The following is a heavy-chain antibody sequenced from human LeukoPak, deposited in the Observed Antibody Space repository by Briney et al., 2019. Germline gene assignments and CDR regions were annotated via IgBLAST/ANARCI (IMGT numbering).Heavy chain of an antibody. Sequence: GGSLRLSCAASGFTFSSYGMHWVRQAPGKGLEWVAVISYDGSNKYYADSVKGRFTISRDNSKNTLYLQMNSLRAEDTAVYYCAKEAVHLHDPQWGYFDYWGQGTLVTVSS. V-gene: IGHV3-30*18. CDR2: ISYDGSNK. D-gene: IGHD1-26*01. J-gene: IGHJ4*02. CDR1: GFTFSSYG. CDR3: AKEAVHLHDPQWGYFDY.